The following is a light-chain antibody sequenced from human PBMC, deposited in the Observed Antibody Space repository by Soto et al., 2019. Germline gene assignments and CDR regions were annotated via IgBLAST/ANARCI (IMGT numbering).Light chain of an antibody. CDR2: GSF. CDR1: QSVRSN. CDR3: QQYDIWPWT. V-gene: IGKV3-15*01. J-gene: IGKJ1*01. Sequence: EIVMTQSPGTLSVSPGEGATLSCRASQSVRSNLAWYQQKPGQAPRLLIFGSFTRAPGVPSGFSGSGSGTEFTLTINSLQSEDFALYYCQQYDIWPWTFGQGTKVDIK.